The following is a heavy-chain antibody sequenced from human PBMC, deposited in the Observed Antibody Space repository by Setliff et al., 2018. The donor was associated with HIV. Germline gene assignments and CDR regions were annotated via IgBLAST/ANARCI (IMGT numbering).Heavy chain of an antibody. J-gene: IGHJ1*01. CDR2: FDPEDGET. Sequence: ASVKVSCKVSGYIITELSMHWVRQAPGKGLEWVGDFDPEDGETMYAQKFQGRVTLTEDTSTDTAYMELSSLRSEDTAVYYCARDPAPSSSASYFQHWGQGTPVTVSS. CDR3: ARDPAPSSSASYFQH. D-gene: IGHD6-6*01. V-gene: IGHV1-24*01. CDR1: GYIITELS.